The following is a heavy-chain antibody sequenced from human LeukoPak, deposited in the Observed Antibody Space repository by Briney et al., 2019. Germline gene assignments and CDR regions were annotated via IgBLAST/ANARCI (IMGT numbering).Heavy chain of an antibody. CDR1: GFTFSSYS. D-gene: IGHD3-22*01. J-gene: IGHJ4*02. V-gene: IGHV3-48*04. Sequence: GGSLRLSCAASGFTFSSYSMNWVRQAPGKGLEWVSYISSSSSTIYYADSVKGRFTISRDNAKDSLYLQMNSLRAEDTAVYYCARARSINSSGYYVYWGQGTLVTVSS. CDR2: ISSSSSTI. CDR3: ARARSINSSGYYVY.